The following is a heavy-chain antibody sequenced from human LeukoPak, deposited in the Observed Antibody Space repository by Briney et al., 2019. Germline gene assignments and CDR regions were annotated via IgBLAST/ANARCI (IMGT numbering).Heavy chain of an antibody. V-gene: IGHV3-23*01. CDR2: IFGSGGSA. CDR3: GKTTTGYSSGRNPAWPVDY. J-gene: IGHJ4*02. D-gene: IGHD6-19*01. Sequence: GGSLRLSCTASGFTFISYAMYWVRHAPRKGLEWVSGIFGSGGSAHYADSVKGRFTISRDNSQNTVYLQMNSLRAEDTAVYYCGKTTTGYSSGRNPAWPVDYWGQGTLVTFSS. CDR1: GFTFISYA.